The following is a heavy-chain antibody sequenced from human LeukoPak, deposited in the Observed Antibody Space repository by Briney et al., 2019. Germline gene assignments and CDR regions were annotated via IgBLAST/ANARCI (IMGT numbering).Heavy chain of an antibody. J-gene: IGHJ5*02. Sequence: GGSLRLSCAASRFTFSTYVMTWVRQAPGKGLEWVSGIAGGGEYTYYADSVKGRFTISRDNSNNTLFLQMNSLRAEDTAVYYCVKGGCCDAWGQGTLVTVSS. CDR3: VKGGCCDA. CDR1: RFTFSTYV. D-gene: IGHD4/OR15-4a*01. V-gene: IGHV3-23*01. CDR2: IAGGGEYT.